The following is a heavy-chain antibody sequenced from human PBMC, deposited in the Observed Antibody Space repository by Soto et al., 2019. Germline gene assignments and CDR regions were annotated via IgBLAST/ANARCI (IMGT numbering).Heavy chain of an antibody. CDR2: IYYSGST. V-gene: IGHV4-59*01. CDR3: ARAEDQLLGAYYYYGMDV. J-gene: IGHJ6*02. Sequence: QVQLQESGPGLVKPSETLSLTCTVSGGSISSYYWSWIRQPPGKGLEWIGYIYYSGSTNYNPSLKSRVTISVDTSKTQFSLKLSSVTAADTAVYYCARAEDQLLGAYYYYGMDVWGQGTTVTVSS. CDR1: GGSISSYY. D-gene: IGHD2-2*01.